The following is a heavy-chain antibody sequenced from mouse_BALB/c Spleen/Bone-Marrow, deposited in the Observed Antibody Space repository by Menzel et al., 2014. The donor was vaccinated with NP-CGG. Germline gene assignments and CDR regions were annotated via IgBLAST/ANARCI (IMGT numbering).Heavy chain of an antibody. Sequence: EVQLQQSGPELVKPGASVKISCKASGYPFTDYIMHWVRQSHGKSLEWIGYIYPHTSDTGYNQKFKRKATLTVDISSSTAYMVLRSLTSEDSAVYYCVRAPPITSVVTRDYWGQGTTLTVSS. CDR1: GYPFTDYI. D-gene: IGHD1-1*01. CDR3: VRAPPITSVVTRDY. CDR2: IYPHTSDT. V-gene: IGHV1S29*02. J-gene: IGHJ2*01.